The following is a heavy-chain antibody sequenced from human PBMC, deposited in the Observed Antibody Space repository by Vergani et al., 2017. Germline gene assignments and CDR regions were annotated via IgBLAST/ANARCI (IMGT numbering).Heavy chain of an antibody. J-gene: IGHJ3*02. D-gene: IGHD6-6*01. V-gene: IGHV4-4*09. CDR3: AKDSGSIAAPIDRVGRDAFDI. CDR1: GGSISSYY. CDR2: IYTSGST. Sequence: QVQLQESGPGLVKPSETLSLTCTVSGGSISSYYWSWIRQPPGKGLEWIGYIYTSGSTNYNPSLKSRVTISVDTSKNQFSLKLSSVTAADTAVYYCAKDSGSIAAPIDRVGRDAFDIWGQGTMVTVSS.